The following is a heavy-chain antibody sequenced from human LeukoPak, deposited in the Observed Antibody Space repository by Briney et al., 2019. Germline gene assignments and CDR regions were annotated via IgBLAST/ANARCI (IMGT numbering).Heavy chain of an antibody. CDR2: IIPIFGTA. CDR3: ARNRQANYYYYYYMDV. Sequence: SVKVSCKASGGTFSSYAISWVRQAPGQGLEWMGGIIPIFGTANYAQKFQGRVTITADKSTSTAYMELSSLRSEDTAVYYCARNRQANYYYYYYMDVWGKGTTVTVSS. CDR1: GGTFSSYA. V-gene: IGHV1-69*06. J-gene: IGHJ6*03.